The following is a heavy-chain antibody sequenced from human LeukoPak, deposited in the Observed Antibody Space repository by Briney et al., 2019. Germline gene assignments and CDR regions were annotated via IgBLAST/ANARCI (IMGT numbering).Heavy chain of an antibody. Sequence: SETLSLTCTVSGGSISSYYWSWIRQPAGKGREWIGHTQISWSINYNPSLKSRVTMSVDTSKNQFSLKVNSVTAADTAVYYCARKSGSYSPIDYWGQGTLVTVSS. J-gene: IGHJ4*02. V-gene: IGHV4-4*07. CDR1: GGSISSYY. CDR2: TQISWSI. D-gene: IGHD1-26*01. CDR3: ARKSGSYSPIDY.